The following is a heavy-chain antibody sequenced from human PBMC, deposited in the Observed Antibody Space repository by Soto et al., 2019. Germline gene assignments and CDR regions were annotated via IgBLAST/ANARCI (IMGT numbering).Heavy chain of an antibody. J-gene: IGHJ5*02. CDR1: GFTFSSYA. V-gene: IGHV3-23*01. CDR3: ARDLHDYVSFRFDP. D-gene: IGHD3-16*01. CDR2: ISGSGGST. Sequence: GGSLRLSCAASGFTFSSYAMSWVRQAPGKGLEWVSAISGSGGSTYYADSLKGRFTISRDNAKNSLYLQMNSLRAEDTAVYYCARDLHDYVSFRFDPWGQGTLVTVSS.